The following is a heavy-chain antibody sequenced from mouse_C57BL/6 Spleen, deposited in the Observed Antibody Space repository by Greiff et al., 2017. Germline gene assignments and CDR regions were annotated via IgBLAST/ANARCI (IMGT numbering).Heavy chain of an antibody. CDR2: ISNGGGST. D-gene: IGHD1-1*01. J-gene: IGHJ3*01. CDR1: GFTFSDYY. V-gene: IGHV5-12*01. Sequence: DVKLVESGGGLVQPGGSLKLSCAASGFTFSDYYMYWVRQTPEKRLEWVAYISNGGGSTYYPDTVKGRFTISRDNAKNTLYLQMSRLKSEDTAMYYCARQYYGAWFAYWGQGTLVTVSA. CDR3: ARQYYGAWFAY.